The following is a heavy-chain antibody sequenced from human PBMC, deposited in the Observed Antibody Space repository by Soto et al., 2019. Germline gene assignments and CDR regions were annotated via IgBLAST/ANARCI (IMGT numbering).Heavy chain of an antibody. J-gene: IGHJ2*01. CDR3: ARCYCSVGSCYTCWHFDL. CDR1: GYSFNDYG. D-gene: IGHD2-15*01. CDR2: IGPYEGVT. V-gene: IGHV1-18*01. Sequence: QVQLEQSGAEVKKPGASVRVSCKASGYSFNDYGMSWVRQAPGQGLEXXXXIGPYEGVTNHAQTFQGRVTITVDTSTTTADMELRSLRSDDTAIYYCARCYCSVGSCYTCWHFDLWGPGTLVTVTA.